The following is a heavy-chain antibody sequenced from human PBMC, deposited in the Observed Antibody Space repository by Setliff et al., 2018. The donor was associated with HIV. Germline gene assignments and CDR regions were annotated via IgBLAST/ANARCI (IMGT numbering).Heavy chain of an antibody. CDR3: ARIKARDDAFDI. J-gene: IGHJ3*02. Sequence: GASVKVSCKASGGTFSSYAISWVRQAPGQGLEWMGGIIPILGIANYAQKFQGRVTITADESTSTAYMELSSLRSEDTAAYYCARIKARDDAFDIWGQGTMVTVSS. V-gene: IGHV1-69*10. CDR2: IIPILGIA. CDR1: GGTFSSYA.